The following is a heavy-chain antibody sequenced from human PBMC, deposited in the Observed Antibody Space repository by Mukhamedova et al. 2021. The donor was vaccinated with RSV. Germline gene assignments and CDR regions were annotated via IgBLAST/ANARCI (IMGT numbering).Heavy chain of an antibody. J-gene: IGHJ5*02. CDR2: IFSNDEK. D-gene: IGHD3-9*01. V-gene: IGHV2-26*01. Sequence: GKALEWLAHIFSNDEKSYSTSLKCRLTISKDTSKSQVVLTMTNMDPVDTATYYCARILGYDILTRYFENWFDPWGQGTLVTVSS. CDR3: ARILGYDILTRYFENWFDP.